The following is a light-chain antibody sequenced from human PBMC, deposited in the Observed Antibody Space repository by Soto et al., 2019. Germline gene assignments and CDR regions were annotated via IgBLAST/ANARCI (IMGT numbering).Light chain of an antibody. Sequence: DIQMTQSPSTLSASVGDRVTITCRASQSISSWLAWYQQKPGKAPKLLIYDASSLERGVPSRFSGSGSGTEFTLTISSLQPDDFATYYCQQYNSYLTTFGHGTRLAIK. J-gene: IGKJ5*01. CDR3: QQYNSYLTT. V-gene: IGKV1-5*01. CDR2: DAS. CDR1: QSISSW.